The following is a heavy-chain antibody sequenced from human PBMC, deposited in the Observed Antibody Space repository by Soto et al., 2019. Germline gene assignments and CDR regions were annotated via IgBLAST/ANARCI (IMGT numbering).Heavy chain of an antibody. CDR3: ARENYYDSSGNNWFDP. V-gene: IGHV3-33*01. J-gene: IGHJ5*02. CDR2: IWYDGSNK. Sequence: GSLSLSCAASGLSFSSYGMHWVRQAPGKGLEWVAVIWYDGSNKYYADSVKGRFTISRDNSKNTLYLQMNSLRAEDTAVYYCARENYYDSSGNNWFDPWGQGTLVTVSS. CDR1: GLSFSSYG. D-gene: IGHD3-22*01.